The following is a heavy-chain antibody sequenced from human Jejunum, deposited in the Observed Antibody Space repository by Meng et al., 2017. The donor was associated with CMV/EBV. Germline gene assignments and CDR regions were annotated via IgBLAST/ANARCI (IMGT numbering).Heavy chain of an antibody. V-gene: IGHV3-23*01. CDR3: AKVLITTSRLPKPFDA. Sequence: TLSLYPMAWVRKAPGTGLEWVAQISDDGSATYYADSVKGRMTISRDNSINTLYLQMNGLRADDTAVYFCAKVLITTSRLPKPFDAWGQGTLVTVSS. CDR2: ISDDGSAT. D-gene: IGHD2-2*01. CDR1: TLSLYP. J-gene: IGHJ4*02.